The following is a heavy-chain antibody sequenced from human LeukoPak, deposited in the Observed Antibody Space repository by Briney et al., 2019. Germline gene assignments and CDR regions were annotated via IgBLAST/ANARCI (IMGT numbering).Heavy chain of an antibody. CDR2: IKNKIDGGTT. D-gene: IGHD4-17*01. J-gene: IGHJ4*02. CDR3: NTDGDYGDYVDS. CDR1: GFTFNLAW. Sequence: GGSLRLSCAASGFTFNLAWINWVRQAPGKGLEWVGRIKNKIDGGTTDYAAPVKGRFTISRDDSKNTVYLQMNSLKSEDTALYYCNTDGDYGDYVDSWGQGALVTVSS. V-gene: IGHV3-15*07.